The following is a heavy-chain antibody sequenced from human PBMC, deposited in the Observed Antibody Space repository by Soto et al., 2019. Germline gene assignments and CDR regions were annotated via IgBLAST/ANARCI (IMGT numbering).Heavy chain of an antibody. CDR2: INSDGSST. V-gene: IGHV3-74*01. D-gene: IGHD2-15*01. CDR1: GFTFSSYW. J-gene: IGHJ4*02. Sequence: EVQLVESGGGLVQPGGSLRLSCAASGFTFSSYWMHWVRQAPGKGLVWVSRINSDGSSTSYADSVKGRFTISRDNAKNTLYLQMNSLRADHTAVYYCVRTSLVVAAATREDYCGKGSLVTVSS. CDR3: VRTSLVVAAATREDY.